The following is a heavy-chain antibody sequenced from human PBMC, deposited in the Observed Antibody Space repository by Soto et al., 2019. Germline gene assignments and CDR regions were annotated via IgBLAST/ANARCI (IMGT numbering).Heavy chain of an antibody. V-gene: IGHV4-59*01. CDR2: IYYGGST. D-gene: IGHD4-4*01. CDR3: ASRDGYSYFDD. Sequence: SETLSLTCTVSGGSISSYYWSWVRQPPGKGLEWIGYIYYGGSTNYNPALKSRVTISVDTSKNQFSVKLSSVTAADTAVYYCASRDGYSYFDDWGQGTLVTVSS. CDR1: GGSISSYY. J-gene: IGHJ4*02.